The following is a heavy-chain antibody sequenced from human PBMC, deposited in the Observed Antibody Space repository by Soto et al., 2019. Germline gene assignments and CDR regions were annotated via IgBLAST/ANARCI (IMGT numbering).Heavy chain of an antibody. V-gene: IGHV1-2*02. CDR2: IYPDSGGT. CDR3: RVTGVSEVDY. J-gene: IGHJ4*02. Sequence: ASVKVSCKPSGYTFSGFYIHWVRQAPGQGLESMGWIYPDSGGTDYAQKFQGRVTMTRDTSISTAYMELSRLRSDDTAVYYCRVTGVSEVDYWGQGTLVTVSS. CDR1: GYTFSGFY. D-gene: IGHD2-8*01.